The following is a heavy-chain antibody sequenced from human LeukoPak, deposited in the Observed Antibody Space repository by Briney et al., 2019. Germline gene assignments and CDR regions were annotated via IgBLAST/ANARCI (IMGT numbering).Heavy chain of an antibody. D-gene: IGHD3-3*01. Sequence: GGSLSRSCAASGFTFSSYAMSWVRQAPGKGREWVSAISGSGGRTYHADSVKGRFTITRDNSKKTLYLQMNSRRAEDTAVYYCAKDPVGDFWSGYRDGMDVWGQGTTVTVSS. V-gene: IGHV3-23*01. CDR1: GFTFSSYA. J-gene: IGHJ6*02. CDR3: AKDPVGDFWSGYRDGMDV. CDR2: ISGSGGRT.